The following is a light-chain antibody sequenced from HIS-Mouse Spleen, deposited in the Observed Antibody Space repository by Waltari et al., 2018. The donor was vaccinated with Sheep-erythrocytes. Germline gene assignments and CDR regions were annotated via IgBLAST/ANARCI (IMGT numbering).Light chain of an antibody. V-gene: IGLV2-11*01. J-gene: IGLJ1*01. Sequence: QSALTQPRSVSGSPGQPVTISCTGTSSDGGGYYYVSWYQQHTGKAPKLRIDDVSKRPSGFPDRFSGSKSGNTASLTISGLQAEDEADYYCCSYAGSYNHVFATGTKVTVL. CDR2: DVS. CDR3: CSYAGSYNHV. CDR1: SSDGGGYYY.